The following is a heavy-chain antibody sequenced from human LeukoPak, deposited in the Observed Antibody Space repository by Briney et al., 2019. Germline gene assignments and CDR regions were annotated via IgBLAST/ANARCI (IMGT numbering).Heavy chain of an antibody. D-gene: IGHD5-12*01. CDR1: GGSINSGGFY. V-gene: IGHV4-39*01. CDR3: VRHDGRGGATMGAFDS. J-gene: IGHJ5*01. CDR2: VYYGRTT. Sequence: PSETLSLTCTVSGGSINSGGFYWSWIRQHPGKGLEWIGTVYYGRTTYYNPSLDGRVTISLDTSANHFSLQLNSVTAADTAVYYCVRHDGRGGATMGAFDSWGQGSLVTVSS.